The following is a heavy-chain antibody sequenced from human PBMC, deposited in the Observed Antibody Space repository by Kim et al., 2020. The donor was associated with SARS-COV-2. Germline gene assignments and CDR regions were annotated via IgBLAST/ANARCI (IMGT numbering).Heavy chain of an antibody. CDR3: AKDHDFWSGYYPDY. V-gene: IGHV3-30*18. D-gene: IGHD3-3*01. CDR2: ISYDGSNK. J-gene: IGHJ4*02. CDR1: GFTFSSYG. Sequence: GGSLRLSCAASGFTFSSYGMHWVRQAPGKGLEWVAVISYDGSNKYYADSVKGRFTISRDNSKNTLYLQMNSLRAEDTAVYYCAKDHDFWSGYYPDYWGQGTLVTVSS.